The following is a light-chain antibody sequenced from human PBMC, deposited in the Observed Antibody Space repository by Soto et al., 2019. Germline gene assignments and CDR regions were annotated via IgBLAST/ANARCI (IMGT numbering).Light chain of an antibody. CDR1: SSDVRDYNY. CDR2: EVT. J-gene: IGLJ3*02. V-gene: IGLV2-14*03. Sequence: QSALTQPASVSGSPGQSITIACTGTSSDVRDYNYVSWYQQHPGKAPKVIIYEVTNRPSGVSDRFSGSKSGITASLTISGLQAADEAEYYCSSYTTISTWVFGGGTKLTVL. CDR3: SSYTTISTWV.